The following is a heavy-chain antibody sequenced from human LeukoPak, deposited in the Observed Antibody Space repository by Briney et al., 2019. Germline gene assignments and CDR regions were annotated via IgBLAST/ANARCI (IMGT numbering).Heavy chain of an antibody. CDR2: IYYSGST. D-gene: IGHD5-24*01. CDR1: GGSISSYY. J-gene: IGHJ6*02. V-gene: IGHV4-59*01. Sequence: ETLSLTRTVSGGSISSYYWSWIRQPPGKGLEWIGYIYYSGSTNYNASLKSRVTISVDTSNNQFSLKLSSVTAADTAVYYCARGMATNYYYYGMDVWGQGTTVTVSS. CDR3: ARGMATNYYYYGMDV.